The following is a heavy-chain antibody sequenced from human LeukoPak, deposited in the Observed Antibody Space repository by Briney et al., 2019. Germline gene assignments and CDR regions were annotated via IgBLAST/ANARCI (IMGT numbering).Heavy chain of an antibody. D-gene: IGHD3-22*01. CDR2: ISGDGART. J-gene: IGHJ4*02. CDR3: AKGALYYYDSSGYFDY. Sequence: GGSLRLSCAASGFSFNNYVMSWVRQAPGKGLEWVSAISGDGARTYYADSVKGRFTISRDNSKNTLYVQMNSLRAEDTAVYFCAKGALYYYDSSGYFDYWGQGTLVTVSS. CDR1: GFSFNNYV. V-gene: IGHV3-23*01.